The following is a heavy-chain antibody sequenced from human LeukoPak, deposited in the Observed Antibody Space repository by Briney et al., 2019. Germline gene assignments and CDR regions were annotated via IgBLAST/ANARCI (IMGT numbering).Heavy chain of an antibody. J-gene: IGHJ5*02. CDR1: GFTFSNYG. V-gene: IGHV3-66*01. CDR3: ARDGYSSSWPPEFDP. CDR2: IYSGGST. D-gene: IGHD6-13*01. Sequence: GGSLRLSCAASGFTFSNYGIHWVRQAPGKGLEWVSVIYSGGSTYYADSVKGRFTISRDNSKNTLYLQMNSLRAEDTAVYYCARDGYSSSWPPEFDPWGQGTLVTVSS.